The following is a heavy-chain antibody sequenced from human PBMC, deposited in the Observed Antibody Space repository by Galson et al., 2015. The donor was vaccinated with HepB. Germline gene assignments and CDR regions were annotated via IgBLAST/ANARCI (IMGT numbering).Heavy chain of an antibody. J-gene: IGHJ4*02. D-gene: IGHD3-22*01. Sequence: LSLTCTVSGGSISSYYWSWIRQPPGKGLEWIGYIYYSGSTNYNPSLKSRVTISVDTSKNQFSLKLSSVTAADTAVYYCARMGDSSGYYEKGHYYWGQGTLVTVSS. CDR3: ARMGDSSGYYEKGHYY. CDR2: IYYSGST. CDR1: GGSISSYY. V-gene: IGHV4-59*08.